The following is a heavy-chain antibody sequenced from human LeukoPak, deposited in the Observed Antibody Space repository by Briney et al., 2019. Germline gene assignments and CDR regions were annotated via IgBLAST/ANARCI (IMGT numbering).Heavy chain of an antibody. D-gene: IGHD3-3*01. CDR1: GDSISFNSYY. CDR3: ARGRVRDFGVRGLNERSEKTSFNDY. V-gene: IGHV4-39*07. Sequence: SETLSLTCTVSGDSISFNSYYWGWIRQPPGKGLEWIGEINHSGSTNYNPSLKSRVTISVDTSKNQFSLKLSSVTAADTAVYYCARGRVRDFGVRGLNERSEKTSFNDYWGQGTLVTVSS. J-gene: IGHJ4*02. CDR2: INHSGST.